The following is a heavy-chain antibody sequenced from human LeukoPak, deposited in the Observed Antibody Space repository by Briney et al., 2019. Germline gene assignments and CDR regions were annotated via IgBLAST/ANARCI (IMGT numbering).Heavy chain of an antibody. J-gene: IGHJ4*02. V-gene: IGHV4-59*12. D-gene: IGHD3-9*01. CDR3: ARESILTGYYLGGLNFDY. CDR2: IYYSGST. CDR1: GGSISSYY. Sequence: SETLSLTCTVSGGSISSYYWSWIRQPPGKGLEWIGYIYYSGSTNYNPSLKSRVTISVDTSKNQFSLKLSSVTAADTAVYYCARESILTGYYLGGLNFDYWGQGTLVTVSS.